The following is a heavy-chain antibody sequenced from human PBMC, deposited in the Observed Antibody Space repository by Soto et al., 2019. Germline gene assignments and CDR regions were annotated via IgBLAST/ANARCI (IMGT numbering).Heavy chain of an antibody. V-gene: IGHV4-4*02. CDR3: ARVSGSYYYGMDV. Sequence: QVQLQESGPGLVKPSGTLSLTCAVSGGSISSSNCWSWVRQPPGKGLEWIGEIYHSGSTNYTPSLKSRVTLSVDNSENQFSLNLSTVAAADTAVYFCARVSGSYYYGMDVWGQGSTVTVYS. CDR1: GGSISSSNC. CDR2: IYHSGST. D-gene: IGHD1-26*01. J-gene: IGHJ6*02.